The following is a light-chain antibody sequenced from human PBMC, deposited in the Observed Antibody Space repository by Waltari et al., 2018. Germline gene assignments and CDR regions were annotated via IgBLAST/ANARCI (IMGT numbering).Light chain of an antibody. CDR1: SSDVATYNL. J-gene: IGLJ2*01. V-gene: IGLV2-23*01. Sequence: QSALTQPASVSGSPGQSITISCTGTSSDVATYNLVSWCQQHPGKTPRLMIYEDTERPSGVSNRFSGSKSGNTASLTISGLQAEDGADYYCCSYAGNKIMIFGGGTKLTVL. CDR3: CSYAGNKIMI. CDR2: EDT.